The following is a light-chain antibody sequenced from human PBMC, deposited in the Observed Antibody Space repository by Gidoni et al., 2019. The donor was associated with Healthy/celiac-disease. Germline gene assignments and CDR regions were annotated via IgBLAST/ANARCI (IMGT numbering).Light chain of an antibody. V-gene: IGKV1-33*01. CDR3: QQYDNLPLFT. CDR2: DAS. J-gene: IGKJ3*01. CDR1: QDISNY. Sequence: DIPITQSPSSLSASVGDRVTITCQASQDISNYLNWYQQKPGKAPKLLIYDASNLETGVPSRLSGSGSGTDFTFTISSLQPEDIATYYCQQYDNLPLFTFGPGTKVDIK.